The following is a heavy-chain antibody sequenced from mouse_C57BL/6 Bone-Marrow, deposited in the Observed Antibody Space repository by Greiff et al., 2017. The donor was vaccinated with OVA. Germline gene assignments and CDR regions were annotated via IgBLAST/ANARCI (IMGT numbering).Heavy chain of an antibody. Sequence: QVQLQQSGAELVRPGASVKLSCKASGYTFTDYYINWVKQRPGQGLEWIARIYPGSGNTYYNEKFKGKATLTAEKSSSTAYMQLSSLTSEDSAVYFCARSENYSNYFYWGQGTLVTVSA. CDR3: ARSENYSNYFY. D-gene: IGHD2-5*01. V-gene: IGHV1-76*01. J-gene: IGHJ3*01. CDR2: IYPGSGNT. CDR1: GYTFTDYY.